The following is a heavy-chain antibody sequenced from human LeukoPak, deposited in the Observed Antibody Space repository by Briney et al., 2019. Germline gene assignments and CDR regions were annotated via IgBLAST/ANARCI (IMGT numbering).Heavy chain of an antibody. CDR3: ARGTIAAAGYYYFDY. Sequence: GGSLRLSCAASGFTFSTYSMNWVRQAPGKGLEWVSSISGSSSYTFYADSVRGRFTISRDNAKNSLYLQMNSLRAEDTAVYYCARGTIAAAGYYYFDYWGQGTQVTVSS. V-gene: IGHV3-21*01. CDR2: ISGSSSYT. CDR1: GFTFSTYS. J-gene: IGHJ4*02. D-gene: IGHD6-13*01.